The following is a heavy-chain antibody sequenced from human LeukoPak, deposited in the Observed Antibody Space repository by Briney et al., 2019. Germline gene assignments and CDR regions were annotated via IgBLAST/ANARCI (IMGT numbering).Heavy chain of an antibody. CDR2: INPNSGGT. Sequence: ASVKVSCKASGYTFTGYYMHWVRQAPGQGLEWMGWINPNSGGTNYAQKFQGRVTMTRDTSISTAYMELSRLRSDDTAVYYCAKVSGYDFYYYYYMDVWGKGTTVTISS. J-gene: IGHJ6*03. D-gene: IGHD5-12*01. CDR1: GYTFTGYY. V-gene: IGHV1-2*02. CDR3: AKVSGYDFYYYYYMDV.